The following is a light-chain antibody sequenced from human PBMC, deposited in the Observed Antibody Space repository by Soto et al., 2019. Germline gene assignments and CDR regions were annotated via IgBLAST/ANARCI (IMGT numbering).Light chain of an antibody. Sequence: QSVLTQPPSVSGAPGQRVTISCTGRSSNIGAGYDLHWYQHLPGTAPKVLIYRNRHRPSGVPDRFSGSKSGTSASLAITGLQADDEADYYCQAYDISLSGVLFGGGTQLTVL. CDR2: RNR. V-gene: IGLV1-40*01. J-gene: IGLJ2*01. CDR1: SSNIGAGYD. CDR3: QAYDISLSGVL.